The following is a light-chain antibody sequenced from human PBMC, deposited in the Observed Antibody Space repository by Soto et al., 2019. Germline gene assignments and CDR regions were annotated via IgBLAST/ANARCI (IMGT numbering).Light chain of an antibody. J-gene: IGKJ1*01. CDR2: KAS. CDR1: QSITSG. Sequence: DIQMTQSPPTLSASVVGRVTIPCRASQSITSGLAWYQQKPGKAPNLLIYKASSLESGVPSRFSGSGSGTEFTLTISSLQPDDFATYYCQEYDTYSWTFGQGTKVDIK. V-gene: IGKV1-5*03. CDR3: QEYDTYSWT.